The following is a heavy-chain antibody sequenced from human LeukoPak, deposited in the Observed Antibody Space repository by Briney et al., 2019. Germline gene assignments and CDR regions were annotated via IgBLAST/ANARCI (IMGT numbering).Heavy chain of an antibody. CDR2: INTDGSRT. CDR3: ATVTVGALYGY. V-gene: IGHV3-74*01. CDR1: GITLSGYD. Sequence: GGSLRLSCAASGITLSGYDMHWVRQAPGKGLVWVSRINTDGSRTTYADSVKGRFTVSRDNAKNTLYLQMNSLRVEDTAVYYCATVTVGALYGYWGQGTLVTVSS. D-gene: IGHD1-26*01. J-gene: IGHJ4*02.